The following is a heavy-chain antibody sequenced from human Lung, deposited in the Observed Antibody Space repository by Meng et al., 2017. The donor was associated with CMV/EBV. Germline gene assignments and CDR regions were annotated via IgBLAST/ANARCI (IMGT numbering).Heavy chain of an antibody. J-gene: IGHJ4*02. CDR1: GVSISSNIR. D-gene: IGHD1-26*01. Sequence: QWRLQKPGPGLGKPSGTRSLTCGVSGVSISSNIRWTWVRQPPGKGLEWIGDIDDSGSTNYNPSLNSRISISLDKSKNHFSLKVNSVTAADTAVYYCARGKQDAWELLAYWGQGALVTASS. V-gene: IGHV4-4*02. CDR3: ARGKQDAWELLAY. CDR2: IDDSGST.